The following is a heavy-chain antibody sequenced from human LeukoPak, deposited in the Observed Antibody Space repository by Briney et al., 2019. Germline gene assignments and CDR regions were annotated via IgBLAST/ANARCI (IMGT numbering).Heavy chain of an antibody. V-gene: IGHV4-39*01. CDR1: GGSISSSSYY. J-gene: IGHJ6*02. Sequence: SETLSLTCTVSGGSISSSSYYWVWIRQPPEKGLEYIGSINYSGSTYYNPSLKSRVFISVDTSKNQFSLRLSSVTAADTAVYYCATRDVWGQGTTVTVSS. CDR3: ATRDV. CDR2: INYSGST.